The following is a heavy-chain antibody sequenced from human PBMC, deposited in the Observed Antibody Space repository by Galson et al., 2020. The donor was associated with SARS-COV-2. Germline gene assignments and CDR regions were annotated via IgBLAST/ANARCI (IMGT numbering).Heavy chain of an antibody. CDR1: GFTFSGSA. D-gene: IGHD2-15*01. J-gene: IGHJ6*02. Sequence: GGFLRLSRAASGFTFSGSAMHWVRQASGEGLGWVGRMRSKANSYATAYAASVKGRFNISRDDSKNTTYLQMNSLKTEDTAVYYCVYGVVVVAADYYYYGMDVWGQGTPVTVSS. V-gene: IGHV3-73*01. CDR2: MRSKANSYAT. CDR3: VYGVVVVAADYYYYGMDV.